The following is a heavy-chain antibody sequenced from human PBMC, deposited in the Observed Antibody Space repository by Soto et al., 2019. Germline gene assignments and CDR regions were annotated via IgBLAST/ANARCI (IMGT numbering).Heavy chain of an antibody. CDR3: ARVRSRSHDAFDI. V-gene: IGHV1-2*04. Sequence: ASVRVSCKASGYTFTGYYMHWVRQAPGQGLEWMGWINPNSGGTNYAQKFQGWVTMTRDTSISTAYMELSRLRSDDTAVYYCARVRSRSHDAFDIWGQGTMVTVS. CDR2: INPNSGGT. CDR1: GYTFTGYY. J-gene: IGHJ3*02.